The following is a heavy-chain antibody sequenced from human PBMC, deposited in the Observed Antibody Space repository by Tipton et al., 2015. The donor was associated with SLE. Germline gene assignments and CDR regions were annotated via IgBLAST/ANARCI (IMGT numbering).Heavy chain of an antibody. D-gene: IGHD4-17*01. Sequence: SLRLSCEASGFTFEDYAMHWVRQPPGKGLEWVSTIRNGGGKSDGKTHYAESVRGRFTISRDTSKNTIYLQMDSLRAEDTALYYCARVWTFYGDYGLIDTFDIWGQGKMVTVSS. CDR1: GFTFEDYA. V-gene: IGHV3-23*01. CDR2: IRNGGGKSDGKT. J-gene: IGHJ3*02. CDR3: ARVWTFYGDYGLIDTFDI.